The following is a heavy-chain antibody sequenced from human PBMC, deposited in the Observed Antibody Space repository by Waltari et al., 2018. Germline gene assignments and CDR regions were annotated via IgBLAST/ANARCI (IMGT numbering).Heavy chain of an antibody. Sequence: QVQLQESGPGLVKPSETLSLTCPVSGGSISSYYWSWIRQPPGKGLEWIGYIYYSGSTNYNPSLKSRVTISVDTSKNQFSLKLSSVTAADTAVYYCAGRITMVRGVIFDYWGQGTLVTVSS. CDR1: GGSISSYY. J-gene: IGHJ4*02. CDR3: AGRITMVRGVIFDY. CDR2: IYYSGST. D-gene: IGHD3-10*01. V-gene: IGHV4-59*01.